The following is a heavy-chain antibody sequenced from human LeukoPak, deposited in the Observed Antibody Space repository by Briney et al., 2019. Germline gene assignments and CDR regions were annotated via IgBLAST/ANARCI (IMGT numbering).Heavy chain of an antibody. CDR1: EFTLSGYA. Sequence: GGFLRLSCAASEFTLSGYAMHGVRQAPGKGRDRVAVISYDGSNKYYADAVKGRFTISRDNSKNTLYLHMNSLRAEDTAVYCCASGSSGRLEYFQHWGQGTLVTVSS. CDR2: ISYDGSNK. CDR3: ASGSSGRLEYFQH. J-gene: IGHJ1*01. D-gene: IGHD6-19*01. V-gene: IGHV3-30-3*01.